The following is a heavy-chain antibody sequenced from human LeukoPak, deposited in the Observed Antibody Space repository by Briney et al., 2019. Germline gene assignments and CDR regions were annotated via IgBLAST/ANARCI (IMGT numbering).Heavy chain of an antibody. CDR2: INPNSGGT. V-gene: IGHV1-2*02. CDR1: GYTFTGYY. D-gene: IGHD4-17*01. Sequence: SVKVSCKASGYTFTGYYMHWVRQAPGQGLEWMGWINPNSGGTNYAQKFQGRVTMTRDTSISTAYMELSRLTSDDTAVYYCARDGYGEYPEITHWGQGTLVTVSS. J-gene: IGHJ1*01. CDR3: ARDGYGEYPEITH.